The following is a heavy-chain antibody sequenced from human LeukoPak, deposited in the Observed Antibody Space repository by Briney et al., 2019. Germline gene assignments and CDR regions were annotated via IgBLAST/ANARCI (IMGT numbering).Heavy chain of an antibody. D-gene: IGHD3-22*01. CDR1: GFTFSSYS. CDR3: ARGPSYYYDSSGYPFDY. Sequence: GGSLRLSCAASGFTFSSYSMNWVRQAPGKGLEWVLSISSSSSYIYYADSVKGRFTISRDNAKNSLYLQMNSLRAEDTAVYYCARGPSYYYDSSGYPFDYWGQGTLVTVSS. V-gene: IGHV3-21*01. J-gene: IGHJ4*02. CDR2: ISSSSSYI.